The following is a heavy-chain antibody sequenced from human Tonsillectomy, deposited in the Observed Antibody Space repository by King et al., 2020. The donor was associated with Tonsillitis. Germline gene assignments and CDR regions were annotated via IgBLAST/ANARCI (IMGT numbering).Heavy chain of an antibody. D-gene: IGHD3-3*01. V-gene: IGHV4-61*02. CDR2: IYTSGST. J-gene: IGHJ4*02. CDR3: ARYYDFWSGYSYFDY. CDR1: GGSLNSGSYY. Sequence: PLQESGPGLVKPSQTLSLTCTVSGGSLNSGSYYWSWIRQPAGKGLEWIGRIYTSGSTNYNPSLKSRVTISIDTSNNQFSLKLSSVTAADTAVYFCARYYDFWSGYSYFDYWGQGTLVTVSS.